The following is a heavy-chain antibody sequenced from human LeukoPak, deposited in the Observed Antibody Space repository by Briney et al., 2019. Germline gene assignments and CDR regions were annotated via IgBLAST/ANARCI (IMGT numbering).Heavy chain of an antibody. CDR3: ARVDRHCNSTSCYVWNWFDP. D-gene: IGHD2-2*01. V-gene: IGHV3-20*01. CDR2: INWNGGST. CDR1: GFTFDDYG. Sequence: GGSLRLSCAASGFTFDDYGMSWVRQAPGKGLEWVSGINWNGGSTGYADSVKGRFTISRDNAKNSLYLQMNSLRAEDTALYHCARVDRHCNSTSCYVWNWFDPWGQGTLVTVSS. J-gene: IGHJ5*02.